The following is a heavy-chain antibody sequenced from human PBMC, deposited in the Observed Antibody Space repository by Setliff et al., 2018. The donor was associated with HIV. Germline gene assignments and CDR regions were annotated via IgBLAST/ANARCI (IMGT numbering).Heavy chain of an antibody. D-gene: IGHD3-3*01. CDR1: GGSLSTYY. CDR3: MRGRSITIFGVAYFDF. CDR2: ISYSGTT. Sequence: PSETLSLTCTVSGGSLSTYYWSWIRQPSGKGLEWVGFISYSGTTYYNPSLKSRVTISVDMSNNQFSLKVTSVTAADTAVYYCMRGRSITIFGVAYFDFWGQGTRVTVSS. V-gene: IGHV4-59*08. J-gene: IGHJ4*02.